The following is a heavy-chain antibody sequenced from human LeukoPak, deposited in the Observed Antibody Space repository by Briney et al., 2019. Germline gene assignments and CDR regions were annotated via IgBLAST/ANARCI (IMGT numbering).Heavy chain of an antibody. CDR1: VGSIIRSIYH. D-gene: IGHD3-3*01. CDR2: IYYRENQ. V-gene: IGHV4-39*02. J-gene: IGHJ5*02. Sequence: PSERLPVTCPVCVGSIIRSIYHGGCLPDPPEKALEGIGYIYYRENQYHNPPLKSPVTIPEDTSKKQFSLQLSSVTAADTAVYYCARDPAIGITILGVVIGWFDPWGQGTLVTVSS. CDR3: ARDPAIGITILGVVIGWFDP.